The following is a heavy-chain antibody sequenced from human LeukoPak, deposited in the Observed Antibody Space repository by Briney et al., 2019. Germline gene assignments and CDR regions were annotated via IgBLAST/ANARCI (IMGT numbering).Heavy chain of an antibody. CDR3: ARKNYCRGGSCYSRGWFDL. Sequence: PSETLSLTCTVSGDSISNYYWSWIRQRAGKGLEWIARIYTSGSTNYNPSLKSRVTMSVDTSKNQYSLKLSSVTAEATAMYYCARKNYCRGGSCYSRGWFDLWGQGTLVPVSS. CDR2: IYTSGST. CDR1: GDSISNYY. V-gene: IGHV4-4*07. D-gene: IGHD2-15*01. J-gene: IGHJ5*02.